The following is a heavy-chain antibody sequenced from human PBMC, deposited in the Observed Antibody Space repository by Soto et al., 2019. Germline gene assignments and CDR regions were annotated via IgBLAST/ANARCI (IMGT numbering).Heavy chain of an antibody. V-gene: IGHV5-10-1*01. J-gene: IGHJ6*02. CDR3: ARREKDRSSPGSAAGYYYYGMDV. CDR2: IDPSDSYT. D-gene: IGHD6-13*01. Sequence: GESLKISCKGSGYSFTSYWISWVRQMPGKGLEWMGRIDPSDSYTNYSPSFQGHVTISADKSISTAYLQWSSLKASDTAMYYCARREKDRSSPGSAAGYYYYGMDVWGQGTTVTVSS. CDR1: GYSFTSYW.